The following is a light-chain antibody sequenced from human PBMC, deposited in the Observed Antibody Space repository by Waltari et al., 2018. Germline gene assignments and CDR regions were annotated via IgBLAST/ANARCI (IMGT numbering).Light chain of an antibody. V-gene: IGKV4-1*01. Sequence: DIVMIKSADPTAASPGERGNTNWNSRQIILYSSNNKNYLGWYQQKPGQPPELLIYWTSTRESGVPDRFSGSGSGTDFTLTISNLQAEDVAVYYCQQCYSTPQTFGQGAKVESK. CDR1: QIILYSSNNKNY. J-gene: IGKJ1*01. CDR2: WTS. CDR3: QQCYSTPQT.